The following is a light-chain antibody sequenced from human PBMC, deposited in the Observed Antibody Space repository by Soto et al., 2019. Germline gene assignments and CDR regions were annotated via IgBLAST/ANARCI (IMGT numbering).Light chain of an antibody. J-gene: IGKJ2*01. CDR3: QQYNNWPPRT. Sequence: EIVMTQSPASLSVSPGETANLSCRASQSISNSLAWYQQKPGQAPSLLIYGASTRATGIPARVSGSGSGTEFTLTISSLQSEDSALFYWQQYNNWPPRTFGQGTKLEIK. CDR1: QSISNS. V-gene: IGKV3-15*01. CDR2: GAS.